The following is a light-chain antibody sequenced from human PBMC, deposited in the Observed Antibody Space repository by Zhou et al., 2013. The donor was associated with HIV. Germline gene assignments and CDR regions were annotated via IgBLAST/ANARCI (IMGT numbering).Light chain of an antibody. CDR3: MQGLHTWT. Sequence: DVVLTQTPLSLSVTPGQPASMSCKSSQSLVHSDGKTDLYWYLQRPGQPPQLLIYQTSSRVSGVPERFSGSGSATDFTLKISRVEAEDVGVYFCMQGLHTWTFGQGTKVEI. CDR2: QTS. J-gene: IGKJ1*01. V-gene: IGKV2-29*01. CDR1: QSLVHSDGKTD.